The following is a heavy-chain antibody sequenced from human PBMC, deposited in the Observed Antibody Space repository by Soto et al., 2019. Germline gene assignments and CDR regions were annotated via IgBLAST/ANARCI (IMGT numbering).Heavy chain of an antibody. CDR3: ARGSYDYVWGSYRSNWFDP. J-gene: IGHJ5*02. V-gene: IGHV3-33*01. CDR2: IWYDGSNK. Sequence: QVQLVESGGGVVQPGRSLRLSCAASGFTFSSYGMHWVRQAPGKGLEWVAVIWYDGSNKYYADSVKGRFTISRDNSKNTLYLHMNSLRAEDTAVYYCARGSYDYVWGSYRSNWFDPWGQGTLVTVSS. CDR1: GFTFSSYG. D-gene: IGHD3-16*02.